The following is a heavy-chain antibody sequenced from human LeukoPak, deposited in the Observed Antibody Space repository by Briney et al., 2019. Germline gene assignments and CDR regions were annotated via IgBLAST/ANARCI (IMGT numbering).Heavy chain of an antibody. V-gene: IGHV3-7*01. J-gene: IGHJ4*02. CDR1: GFRFTTYY. D-gene: IGHD6-13*01. CDR2: IKQDGSEK. CDR3: ARSLESSSWYFDY. Sequence: GGSLRLSCAGYGFRFTTYYMSWVRQAPGKGLEWVANIKQDGSEKYYVDSVKGRFTISRDNAKNSLYLQMNSLRAEDTAVYYCARSLESSSWYFDYWGQGTLSPSPQ.